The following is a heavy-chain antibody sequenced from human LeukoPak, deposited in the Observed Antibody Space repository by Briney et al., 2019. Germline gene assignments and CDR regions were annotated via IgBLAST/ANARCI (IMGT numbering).Heavy chain of an antibody. V-gene: IGHV3-74*01. CDR1: GFAFSSYW. J-gene: IGHJ4*02. D-gene: IGHD3-9*01. Sequence: GGSLRLSCAASGFAFSSYWMHWVRQAPGKGLVWVSRININGSNTGYADSVKGRFTISRDNAKNTLYLQMNSLGVEDTAVYYCAKGTFDWSFPLYFDSWGQGILVTVSS. CDR2: ININGSNT. CDR3: AKGTFDWSFPLYFDS.